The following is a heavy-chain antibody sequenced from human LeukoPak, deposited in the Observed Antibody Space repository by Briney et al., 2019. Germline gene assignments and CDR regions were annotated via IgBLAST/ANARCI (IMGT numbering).Heavy chain of an antibody. D-gene: IGHD5-24*01. Sequence: PSETLSLTCTVSGGSISSSSYCWGWIRQPPGKGLEWIGSIYYSGSTYYNPSLKSRVTISVDTSKNQFSLKLSSVTAADTAVYYCARRSEVFYYYMDVWGKGTTVTVSS. CDR2: IYYSGST. V-gene: IGHV4-39*07. CDR3: ARRSEVFYYYMDV. J-gene: IGHJ6*03. CDR1: GGSISSSSYC.